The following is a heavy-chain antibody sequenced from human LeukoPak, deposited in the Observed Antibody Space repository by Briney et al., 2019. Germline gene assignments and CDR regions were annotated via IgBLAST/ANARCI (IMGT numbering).Heavy chain of an antibody. CDR3: ARAGGIVVVPAAIGHAFDI. D-gene: IGHD2-2*02. Sequence: TSETLSLTCAVYGGSFSGYYWSWIRQPPGKGLEWIGEINHSGSTNYNPSLKSRVTISVDTSKTQFSLKLSSVTAADTAVYYCARAGGIVVVPAAIGHAFDIWGQGTMVTVSS. CDR1: GGSFSGYY. V-gene: IGHV4-34*01. J-gene: IGHJ3*02. CDR2: INHSGST.